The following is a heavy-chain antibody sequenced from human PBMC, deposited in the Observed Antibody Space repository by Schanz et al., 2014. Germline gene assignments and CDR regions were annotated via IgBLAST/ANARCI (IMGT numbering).Heavy chain of an antibody. CDR3: AGTYCSSTSCYTGYYYMDV. CDR2: IIPILGIA. CDR1: GGTFSSYT. J-gene: IGHJ6*03. D-gene: IGHD2-2*02. V-gene: IGHV1-69*02. Sequence: QVQLVQSGAEVKKPGASVKVSCKASGGTFSSYTISWVRQAPGQGLEWMGRIIPILGIANYAQKFQDRVTITADKSTSTAYMELTSLRSEDTAVYYCAGTYCSSTSCYTGYYYMDVWGKGTTVTVSS.